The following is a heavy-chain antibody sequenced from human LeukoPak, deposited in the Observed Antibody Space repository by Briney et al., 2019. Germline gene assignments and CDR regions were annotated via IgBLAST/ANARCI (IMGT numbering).Heavy chain of an antibody. D-gene: IGHD2-2*01. J-gene: IGHJ6*02. CDR2: ISYDGSNK. V-gene: IGHV3-30-3*01. CDR1: GFTFSSHA. Sequence: GGSLRLSCAASGFTFSSHAMHWVRQAPGKGLEWVAVISYDGSNKYYADSVKGRFTISRDNSKNTLYLQMNSLRAEDTAVYYCARDREYQLPDYYYYGMDVWGQGTTVTVSS. CDR3: ARDREYQLPDYYYYGMDV.